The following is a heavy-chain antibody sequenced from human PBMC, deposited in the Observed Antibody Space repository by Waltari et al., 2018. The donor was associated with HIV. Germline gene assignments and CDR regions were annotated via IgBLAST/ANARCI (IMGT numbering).Heavy chain of an antibody. V-gene: IGHV3-30*04. CDR1: GFTFSSEA. D-gene: IGHD2-8*01. J-gene: IGHJ4*02. CDR3: ARDGAPPNY. CDR2: ISYDGTNK. Sequence: QVQLLESGGGVVQPGRSLRLSCAASGFTFSSEAMHWVRQVPGKGLEWGAAISYDGTNKYYAESVKGRFTIARDNSKNTLYVEMNSLSPEDTAGYFCARDGAPPNYWGQGTLVTVSS.